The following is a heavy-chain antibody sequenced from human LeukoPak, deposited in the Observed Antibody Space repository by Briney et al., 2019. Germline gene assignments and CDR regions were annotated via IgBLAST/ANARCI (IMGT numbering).Heavy chain of an antibody. D-gene: IGHD3-22*01. J-gene: IGHJ4*02. CDR3: AKGRGYYDSSGYLF. CDR1: GFTFSSYS. CDR2: ISYDGSNK. Sequence: GGSLRLSCAASGFTFSSYSMNWVRQAPGKGLEWVAVISYDGSNKYYADSVKGRFTISRDNSKNTLYLQMNSLRAEDTAVYYCAKGRGYYDSSGYLFWGQGTLVTVSS. V-gene: IGHV3-30*18.